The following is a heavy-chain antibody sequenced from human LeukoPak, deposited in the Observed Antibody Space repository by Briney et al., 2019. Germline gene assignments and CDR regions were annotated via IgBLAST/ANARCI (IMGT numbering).Heavy chain of an antibody. D-gene: IGHD2-2*01. Sequence: ASVKVSCKASGYTFTIYGISWVRQAPGQGLEWMVWISAYNGNTNYAQNLQGRVTMTTDKSTSTAYMELRSLRSDDTAVYYCARVYVGYCSSTSCYAFDYWGQGTLVTVSS. CDR3: ARVYVGYCSSTSCYAFDY. J-gene: IGHJ4*02. V-gene: IGHV1-18*01. CDR1: GYTFTIYG. CDR2: ISAYNGNT.